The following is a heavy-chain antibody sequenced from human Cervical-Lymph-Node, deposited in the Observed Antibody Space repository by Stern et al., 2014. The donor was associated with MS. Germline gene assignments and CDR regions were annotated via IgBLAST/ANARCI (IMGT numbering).Heavy chain of an antibody. CDR2: IYFTGHT. V-gene: IGHV4-59*01. Sequence: VQLVESGPGLVKPSETLSLTCIVSGGSIGSYYWTWIRQPPGKGLEWLGYIYFTGHTNYNPSLESRITMSVDTSKNQFSLQLTSVTAADTAFYYCARGLDKMGYYFDFWGQGALVTVSS. J-gene: IGHJ4*02. D-gene: IGHD5-24*01. CDR1: GGSIGSYY. CDR3: ARGLDKMGYYFDF.